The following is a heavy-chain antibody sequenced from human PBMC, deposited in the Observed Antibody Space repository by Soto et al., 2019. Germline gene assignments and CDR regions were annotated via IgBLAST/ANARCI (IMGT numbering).Heavy chain of an antibody. Sequence: ASVKVSCEASGYTFTSYYMHWVRQAPGQGLEWMGIINPSGGSTSYAQKFQGRVTMTRDTSTSTVYMELSSLRSEDTAVYYCARGQDYDSSGYYSGVDYWGQGTLVTVSS. CDR1: GYTFTSYY. V-gene: IGHV1-46*01. J-gene: IGHJ4*02. CDR3: ARGQDYDSSGYYSGVDY. D-gene: IGHD3-22*01. CDR2: INPSGGST.